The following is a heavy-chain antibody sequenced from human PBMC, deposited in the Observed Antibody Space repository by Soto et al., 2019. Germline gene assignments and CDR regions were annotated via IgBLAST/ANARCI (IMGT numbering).Heavy chain of an antibody. J-gene: IGHJ4*02. CDR3: ARDQGGYVFLDY. D-gene: IGHD5-12*01. Sequence: AETLSLTCTVSGGSITSYYWNWIRQPPGKGLEWIGYVYYSGSTNYNPSLNSRVTISVDTSKNQFSLKLNSVTAADTAVYFCARDQGGYVFLDYWGRGPLVTVSS. CDR2: VYYSGST. V-gene: IGHV4-59*01. CDR1: GGSITSYY.